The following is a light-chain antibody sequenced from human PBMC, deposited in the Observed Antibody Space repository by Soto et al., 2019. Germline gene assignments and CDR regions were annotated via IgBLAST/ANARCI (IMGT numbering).Light chain of an antibody. CDR1: QSVSSNY. CDR2: GAS. V-gene: IGKV3-20*01. CDR3: HHYVTSPT. Sequence: EIVLTQSPGTLSLSPGERATLSCKASQSVSSNYLAWYQQKPGQAPRLLIYGASSRATGIPDRFSGSGSGTDFTLTISRLEPEDFSVYYCHHYVTSPTFGQGTKVEIK. J-gene: IGKJ1*01.